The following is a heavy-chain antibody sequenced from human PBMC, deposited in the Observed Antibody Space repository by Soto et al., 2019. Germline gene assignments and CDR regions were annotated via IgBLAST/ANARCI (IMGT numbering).Heavy chain of an antibody. Sequence: QATLKESGPVLVRPTETLTLTCTVSGFSLTNPRMGVSWIRHPPGKALEWLPHIFSSDEKSYSTSLKSRVTIAQDTSKSQVVLTMTNVDPVDTATYYCARRRSWVLVPTGSFYGMDVWGPGTTVTVSS. J-gene: IGHJ6*02. V-gene: IGHV2-26*01. CDR3: ARRRSWVLVPTGSFYGMDV. CDR1: GFSLTNPRMG. D-gene: IGHD3-10*01. CDR2: IFSSDEK.